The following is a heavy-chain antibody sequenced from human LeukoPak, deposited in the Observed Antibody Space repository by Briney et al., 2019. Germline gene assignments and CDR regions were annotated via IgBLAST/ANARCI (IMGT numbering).Heavy chain of an antibody. Sequence: SGPTLVKPTQTLTLTCSLSGGSLSTSGVGVGWIRQPPGKALEWLAPIYWDDDSRYSPSLKSRLTIATDTSKDQVVLTLTNMDSVDTATYYCAHSQVFSYGSFHDAYDIWGLGMLVTVSS. D-gene: IGHD5-18*01. CDR3: AHSQVFSYGSFHDAYDI. J-gene: IGHJ3*02. V-gene: IGHV2-5*02. CDR1: GGSLSTSGVG. CDR2: IYWDDDS.